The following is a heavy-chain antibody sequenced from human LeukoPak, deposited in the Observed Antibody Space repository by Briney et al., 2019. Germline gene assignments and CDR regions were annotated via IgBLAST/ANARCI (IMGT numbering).Heavy chain of an antibody. CDR1: GLPFSSYG. Sequence: GGSLRLSCAASGLPFSSYGMNWVRQAPGKGLEWVSYISSSGSTIYYADSVKGRFTISRDNAKNSLYLQMNSLRAEDTAVYYCAREGYYSGLDVWGQGTTVTVSS. V-gene: IGHV3-48*03. CDR2: ISSSGSTI. CDR3: AREGYYSGLDV. J-gene: IGHJ6*02.